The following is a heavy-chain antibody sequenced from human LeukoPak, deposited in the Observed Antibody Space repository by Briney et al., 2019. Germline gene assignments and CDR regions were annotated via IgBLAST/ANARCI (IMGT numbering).Heavy chain of an antibody. CDR3: AREGSGWYWNYFDY. J-gene: IGHJ4*02. CDR1: GFTVSSNY. V-gene: IGHV3-53*01. Sequence: GGSLRLSCAASGFTVSSNYMSWVRQAPGKGLEWVSVIYSGGSTYYADSVKGRFTISRDNSKNTLYLQMNSLRAEDTAVYYCAREGSGWYWNYFDYWGQGTLVTVSS. CDR2: IYSGGST. D-gene: IGHD6-19*01.